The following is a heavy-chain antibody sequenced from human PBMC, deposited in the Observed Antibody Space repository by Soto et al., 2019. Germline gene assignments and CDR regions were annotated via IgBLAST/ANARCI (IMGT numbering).Heavy chain of an antibody. CDR2: IYYSGST. V-gene: IGHV4-28*01. D-gene: IGHD4-17*01. J-gene: IGHJ3*02. Sequence: QVQLQESGPGLVTPSDTLSHTCAVSGYSISSSNWWGWIRQPPGKGLEWIGYIYYSGSTYYNPSLQGLVTMSVETSKNQFSLKLSSVTAVDTAVYYCARKNGVLDAFDIWGQGTMVTVSS. CDR3: ARKNGVLDAFDI. CDR1: GYSISSSNW.